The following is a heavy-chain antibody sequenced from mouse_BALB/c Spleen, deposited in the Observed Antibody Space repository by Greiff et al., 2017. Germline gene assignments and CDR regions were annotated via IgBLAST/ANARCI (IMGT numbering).Heavy chain of an antibody. Sequence: EVKLEESGGGLVKPGGSLKLSCAASGFTFSSYTMSWVRQTPEKRLEWVATISSGGSYTYYPDSVKGRFTISRDNAKNTLYLQMSSLKSEDTAMYYCTRILYFDYWGQGTTLTVSS. CDR3: TRILYFDY. V-gene: IGHV5-6-4*01. CDR1: GFTFSSYT. J-gene: IGHJ2*01. CDR2: ISSGGSYT.